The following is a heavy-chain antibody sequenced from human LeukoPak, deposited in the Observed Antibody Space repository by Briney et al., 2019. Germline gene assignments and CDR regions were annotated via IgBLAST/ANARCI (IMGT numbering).Heavy chain of an antibody. Sequence: ASVKVSCKASGYTFTSYYMHWVRQAPGRGLEWMGIINPSGGSTSYAQKFQGRVTMTRDTSTSTVYMELSSLRSEDTAVYYCARDRVPTVTTYAPFDYWGQGTLVTVSS. CDR1: GYTFTSYY. V-gene: IGHV1-46*01. D-gene: IGHD4-17*01. CDR3: ARDRVPTVTTYAPFDY. J-gene: IGHJ4*02. CDR2: INPSGGST.